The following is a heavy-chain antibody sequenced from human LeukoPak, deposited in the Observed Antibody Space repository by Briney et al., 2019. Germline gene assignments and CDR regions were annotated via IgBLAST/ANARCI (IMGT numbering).Heavy chain of an antibody. Sequence: SETLSPTCTVSGGSISSYYWSWIRQPPGKGLEWIGYIYYSGSTNYNPSLKSRVTISVDTSKNQFSLKLSSVTAADTAVYYCARGVALGYFGLSYMDVWGKGTTVTISS. V-gene: IGHV4-59*01. CDR3: ARGVALGYFGLSYMDV. CDR2: IYYSGST. CDR1: GGSISSYY. D-gene: IGHD3-9*01. J-gene: IGHJ6*03.